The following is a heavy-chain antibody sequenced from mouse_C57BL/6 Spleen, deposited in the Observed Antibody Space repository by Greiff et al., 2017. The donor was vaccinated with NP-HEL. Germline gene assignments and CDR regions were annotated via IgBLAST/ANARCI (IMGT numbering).Heavy chain of an antibody. Sequence: EVQLQQSGPELVKPGASVKIPCKASGYTFTDYNMDWVKQSHGKSLEWIGDINPNNGGTIYNQKFKGKATLTVDKSSSTAYMELRSLTSEDTAVYYCARPAYSSNLYAMDYWGQGTSVTVSS. CDR3: ARPAYSSNLYAMDY. V-gene: IGHV1-18*01. J-gene: IGHJ4*01. CDR1: GYTFTDYN. CDR2: INPNNGGT. D-gene: IGHD2-5*01.